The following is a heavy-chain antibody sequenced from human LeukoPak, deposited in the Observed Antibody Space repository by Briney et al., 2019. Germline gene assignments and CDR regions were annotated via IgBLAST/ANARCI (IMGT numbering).Heavy chain of an antibody. J-gene: IGHJ4*02. CDR2: INHSGST. CDR1: GGSFSGYY. CDR3: ARGRLWGDY. V-gene: IGHV4-34*01. D-gene: IGHD5-18*01. Sequence: SETLSLTCAFYGGSFSGYYWSWIRQPPGKGLEWIGEINHSGSTNYNPSLKSRVTISVDTSKNQFSLKLSSVTAADTAVYYCARGRLWGDYWGQGTLVTVSS.